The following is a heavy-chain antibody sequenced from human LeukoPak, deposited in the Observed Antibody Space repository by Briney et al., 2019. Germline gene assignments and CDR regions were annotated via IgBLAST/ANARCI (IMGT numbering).Heavy chain of an antibody. CDR3: ASSHDSSGND. V-gene: IGHV3-7*01. CDR2: ITYDGRLK. CDR1: GFSFSSYW. J-gene: IGHJ4*02. D-gene: IGHD3-22*01. Sequence: GGTLRLSCAASGFSFSSYWMAWVRQAPGKGLGWVANITYDGRLKVSGGSVKGRFTISRDNTKNSLYLEMNSLRVDDTALYFCASSHDSSGNDWGQGTMVTVSS.